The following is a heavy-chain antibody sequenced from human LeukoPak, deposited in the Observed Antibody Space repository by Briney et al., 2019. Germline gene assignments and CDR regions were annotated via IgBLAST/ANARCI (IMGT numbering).Heavy chain of an antibody. D-gene: IGHD1-26*01. CDR1: GGTFSSYG. CDR3: ATDDSGSYYPFDY. CDR2: IIPIFGIA. J-gene: IGHJ4*02. V-gene: IGHV1-69*04. Sequence: SVKVSCKASGGTFSSYGISWVRQAPGQGLEWMGRIIPIFGIANYAQKFQGRVTITADKSTSTAYMELSSLRSEDTAVYYCATDDSGSYYPFDYWGQGTLVTVSS.